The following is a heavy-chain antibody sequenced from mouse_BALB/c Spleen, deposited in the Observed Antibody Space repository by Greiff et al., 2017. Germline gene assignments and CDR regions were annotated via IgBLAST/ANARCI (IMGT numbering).Heavy chain of an antibody. J-gene: IGHJ2*01. Sequence: DVKLVESGGDLVKPGGSLKLSCAASGFTFSSYGMSWVRQTPDKRLEWVATISSGGSYTYYPDSVKGRFTISRDNAKNTLYLQMSSLKSEDTAMYYCALTTADYWGQGTTLTVSS. CDR3: ALTTADY. V-gene: IGHV5-6*02. D-gene: IGHD1-2*01. CDR1: GFTFSSYG. CDR2: ISSGGSYT.